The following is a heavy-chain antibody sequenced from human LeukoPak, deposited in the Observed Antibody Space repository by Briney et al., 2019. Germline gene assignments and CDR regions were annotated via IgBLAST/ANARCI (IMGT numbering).Heavy chain of an antibody. D-gene: IGHD3-3*01. J-gene: IGHJ3*02. Sequence: PSETLSLTCTVSGGSVSSGSYYWSWIRQPPGKGLEWIGYIYYSGSTNYNPSLKSRVTISVDTSKNQFSLKLSSVTAADTAVYYCASLEYDFWSDYPKSEAFDIWGQGTMVTVSS. CDR3: ASLEYDFWSDYPKSEAFDI. CDR2: IYYSGST. V-gene: IGHV4-61*01. CDR1: GGSVSSGSYY.